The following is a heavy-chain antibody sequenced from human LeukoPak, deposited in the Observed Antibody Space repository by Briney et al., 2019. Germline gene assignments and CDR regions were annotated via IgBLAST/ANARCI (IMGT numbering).Heavy chain of an antibody. CDR3: ARRGYLVIKSFWDY. D-gene: IGHD3-9*01. CDR1: AGSISSYY. J-gene: IGHJ4*02. CDR2: INHSGST. V-gene: IGHV4-34*01. Sequence: SETLSLTCTVSAGSISSYYWSWIRQPPGKGLEWIGEINHSGSTNYNPSLKSRVTISVDTSKNQFSLKLSSVTAADTAVYYCARRGYLVIKSFWDYWGQGTLVTVSS.